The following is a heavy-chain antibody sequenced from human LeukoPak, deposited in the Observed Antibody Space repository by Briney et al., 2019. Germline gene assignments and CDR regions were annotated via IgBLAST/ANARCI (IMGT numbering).Heavy chain of an antibody. CDR2: ISYDGSNK. V-gene: IGHV3-30*18. J-gene: IGHJ6*02. CDR3: AKSVQLERRYYYYGMDV. Sequence: GGSLRLSCAASGSTFSSYGMHWVRQAPGKGLEWVAVISYDGSNKYYADSVKGRFTISRDNSKNTLYLQMNSLRAEDTAVYYCAKSVQLERRYYYYGMDVWGQGTTVTVSS. D-gene: IGHD1-1*01. CDR1: GSTFSSYG.